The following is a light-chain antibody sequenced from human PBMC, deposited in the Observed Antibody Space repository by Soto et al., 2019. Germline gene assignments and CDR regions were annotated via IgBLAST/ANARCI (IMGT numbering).Light chain of an antibody. CDR3: HQYASWSPFT. V-gene: IGKV3-15*01. CDR2: GAS. J-gene: IGKJ5*01. CDR1: QSVGNK. Sequence: EIVLTQSPVTLSVSTGERATLSCRASQSVGNKLGWYQQRPGQAPRLLIIGASTRATGVPAKFSGSGSGTEFSLTLNNLQSEDSAIYCCHQYASWSPFTFGQGTRLEIK.